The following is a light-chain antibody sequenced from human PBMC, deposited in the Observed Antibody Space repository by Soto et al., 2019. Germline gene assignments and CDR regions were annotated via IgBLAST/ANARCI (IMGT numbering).Light chain of an antibody. J-gene: IGKJ1*01. Sequence: IELTQSPATLSVSAGDRVTLSCRVSQSVSSSYLAWYQQKPGQAPRLLIYGASSRATGIPARFSGSGSGTEFTLTISRLEPEDFAVYYCQQYGSSPRTFGQGTKVDI. V-gene: IGKV3-20*01. CDR2: GAS. CDR1: QSVSSSY. CDR3: QQYGSSPRT.